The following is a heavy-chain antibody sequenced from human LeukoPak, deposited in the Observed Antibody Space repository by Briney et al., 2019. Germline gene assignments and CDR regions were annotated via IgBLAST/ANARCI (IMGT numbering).Heavy chain of an antibody. J-gene: IGHJ5*02. CDR2: IYYSGST. V-gene: IGHV4-59*01. CDR1: GFTISSYY. D-gene: IGHD2-15*01. Sequence: SETLSLTCTVSGFTISSYYWSWIRQPPGKGLEWVGNIYYSGSTNYNPSLKSRVTISVDTSKNQFSLKLSSVTAADTAVYYCARFSSSDWFDPWGQGTLVTVSS. CDR3: ARFSSSDWFDP.